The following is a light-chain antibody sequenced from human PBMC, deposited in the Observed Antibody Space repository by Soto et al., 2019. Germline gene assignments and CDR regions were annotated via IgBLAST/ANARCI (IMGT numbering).Light chain of an antibody. Sequence: IGMTQTPATLSVSPGERATLSCRASQSVGSSYLAWYLQKPGQAPRLLIYDASRRVTGIPPRFSGSGSGTDFTLTLSSLEPEDFAVYFCQHRAGWPPALTFGGGTNVDIK. CDR1: QSVGSSY. CDR2: DAS. V-gene: IGKV3D-20*02. J-gene: IGKJ4*01. CDR3: QHRAGWPPALT.